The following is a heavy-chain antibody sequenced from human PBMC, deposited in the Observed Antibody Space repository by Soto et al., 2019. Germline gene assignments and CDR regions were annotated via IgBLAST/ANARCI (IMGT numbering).Heavy chain of an antibody. D-gene: IGHD5-18*01. V-gene: IGHV1-46*03. Sequence: QVQLVQSGAEVKKPGASVKVSCKASGYTFTSYYMHWVRQAPGQGLEWMGIINPCGGRTSYAQKFQCRVNMTRDTSPSTVYMELSSRRSEDTAVYYCATVFPSDTRYGYVGNNWFDPWGQGTLVSVSS. J-gene: IGHJ5*02. CDR2: INPCGGRT. CDR1: GYTFTSYY. CDR3: ATVFPSDTRYGYVGNNWFDP.